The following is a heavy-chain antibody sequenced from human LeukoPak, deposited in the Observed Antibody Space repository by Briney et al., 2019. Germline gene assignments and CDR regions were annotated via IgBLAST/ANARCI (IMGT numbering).Heavy chain of an antibody. CDR1: GFTFSSHG. CDR3: AREGTYGSGDHYHYYMDV. Sequence: PGGALRPSFVAPGFTFSSHGMKLGRQAPGEGVGWGLYIRNSGTTIYSADSVKGRFTISRDNAKNSLYLQMNSLRAEDTAVYYCAREGTYGSGDHYHYYMDVWGRGTTVTVSS. D-gene: IGHD3-10*01. V-gene: IGHV3-48*01. J-gene: IGHJ6*03. CDR2: IRNSGTTI.